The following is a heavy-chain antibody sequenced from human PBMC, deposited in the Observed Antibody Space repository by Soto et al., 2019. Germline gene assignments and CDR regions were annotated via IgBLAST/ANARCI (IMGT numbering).Heavy chain of an antibody. CDR3: ARAGYRRRSGAFDI. V-gene: IGHV3-7*01. D-gene: IGHD2-15*01. Sequence: EVQLVESGGGLVQPGGSLRLSCAASGFTFSSYWMSWVRQAPGKGLEWVANIKQDGSEKYYVDSVKGRFTISRDNAKHSLYLQMNSLRAEDTAVYYCARAGYRRRSGAFDIWGQGTMVTVSS. J-gene: IGHJ3*02. CDR1: GFTFSSYW. CDR2: IKQDGSEK.